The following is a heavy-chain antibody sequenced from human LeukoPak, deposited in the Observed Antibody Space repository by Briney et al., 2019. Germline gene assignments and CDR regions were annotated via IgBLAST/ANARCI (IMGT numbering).Heavy chain of an antibody. CDR3: ARGIGSARDAFDI. CDR2: ISGSGGST. D-gene: IGHD2-15*01. V-gene: IGHV3-23*01. Sequence: GGSLRLSCAASGFTFSSYAMSWVRQAPGKGLEWVSAISGSGGSTYYADSVKGRFTISRDNAKNSMYLQVNSLRVEDTAVFYCARGIGSARDAFDIWGQGTMVTVSS. J-gene: IGHJ3*02. CDR1: GFTFSSYA.